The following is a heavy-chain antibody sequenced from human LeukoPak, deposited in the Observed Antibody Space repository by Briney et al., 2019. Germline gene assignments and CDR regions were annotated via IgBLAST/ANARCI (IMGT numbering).Heavy chain of an antibody. CDR1: GFTFSSYG. D-gene: IGHD5-24*01. CDR3: ARGEYHQDGIGTNRFDN. Sequence: GGSLRLSCAASGFTFSSYGMHWVRQAPGKGLEWVSSISSIGSTIYYADSVKGRFTISRDNAKNSVFLQMSSLRPEDTAVYYCARGEYHQDGIGTNRFDNWGQGALVTVSS. CDR2: ISSIGSTI. V-gene: IGHV3-48*01. J-gene: IGHJ4*02.